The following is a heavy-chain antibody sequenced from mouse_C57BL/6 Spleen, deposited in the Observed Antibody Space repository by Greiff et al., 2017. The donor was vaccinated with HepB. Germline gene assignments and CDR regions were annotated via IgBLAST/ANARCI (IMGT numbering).Heavy chain of an antibody. CDR1: GFTFSSYA. D-gene: IGHD1-1*01. Sequence: EVQGVESGGGLVKPGGSLKLSCAASGFTFSSYAMSWVRQTPEKRLEWVATISDGGSYTYYPDNVKGRFTISRDNAKNNLYLQMSHLKSEDTAMYYCARHYYGSSYDYWGQGTTLTVSS. V-gene: IGHV5-4*01. CDR2: ISDGGSYT. CDR3: ARHYYGSSYDY. J-gene: IGHJ2*01.